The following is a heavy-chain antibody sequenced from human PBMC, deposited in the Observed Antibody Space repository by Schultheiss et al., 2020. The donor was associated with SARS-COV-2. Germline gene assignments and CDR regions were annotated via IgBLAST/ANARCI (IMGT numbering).Heavy chain of an antibody. D-gene: IGHD6-19*01. V-gene: IGHV4-38-2*01. Sequence: SETLSLTCAVSDYSIRSDYYWGWIRQPPGKGLEWIGSIYHSGTTYYNPSLKSRVTISVDTSKNQFSLKLSSVTAADTAVYYCARVGLAVAGILGCWGQGTMVTVSS. J-gene: IGHJ4*02. CDR1: DYSIRSDYY. CDR3: ARVGLAVAGILGC. CDR2: IYHSGTT.